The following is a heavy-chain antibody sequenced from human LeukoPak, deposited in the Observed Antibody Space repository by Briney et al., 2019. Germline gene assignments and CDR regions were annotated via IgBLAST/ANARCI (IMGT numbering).Heavy chain of an antibody. J-gene: IGHJ5*02. CDR2: IYYGGST. CDR1: GGSIRSNSYW. CDR3: ARLHDYGDYYADH. Sequence: TSETLSLTCIVSGGSIRSNSYWWGWIRQPPGKGLEWIGSIYYGGSTYYSPSLKSRVSIFVDTSKNQFSLKLSSVTAADTAVYYCARLHDYGDYYADHWGQGTLVTVSS. D-gene: IGHD4-17*01. V-gene: IGHV4-39*01.